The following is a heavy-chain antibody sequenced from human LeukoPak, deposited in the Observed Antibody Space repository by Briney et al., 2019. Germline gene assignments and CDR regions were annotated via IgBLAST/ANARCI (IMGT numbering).Heavy chain of an antibody. CDR2: IYTSGST. CDR1: GGSISSGSYY. J-gene: IGHJ6*02. Sequence: SETLSLTCTVSGGSISSGSYYWSWIRQPAGKGLEWIGRIYTSGSTNYNPSLKSRVTISVDTSKNQFSLELSSVTAADTAVYYCATDRFVDYYYFGLDVWGQGTTVTVSS. D-gene: IGHD3-16*02. CDR3: ATDRFVDYYYFGLDV. V-gene: IGHV4-61*02.